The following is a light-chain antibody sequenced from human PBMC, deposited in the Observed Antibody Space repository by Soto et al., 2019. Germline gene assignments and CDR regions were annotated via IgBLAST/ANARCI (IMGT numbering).Light chain of an antibody. CDR2: GAS. V-gene: IGKV3-15*01. J-gene: IGKJ1*01. Sequence: EIFITQSPATLSVSPGERANLSCRASHSVSSDLAWYQQRPGQAPRRLISGASTRATGIPARFSGSGSGTEFTLTISSLQSEDFAVYYCQQYNNWPPGTFGQGTKVDIK. CDR3: QQYNNWPPGT. CDR1: HSVSSD.